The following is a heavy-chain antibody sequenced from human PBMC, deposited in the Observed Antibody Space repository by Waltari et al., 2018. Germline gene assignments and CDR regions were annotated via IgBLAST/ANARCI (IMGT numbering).Heavy chain of an antibody. CDR1: GGPLSSSRYY. Sequence: QLQLQESGPGLVKPSETLSLTCTVSGGPLSSSRYYWGWIRQPPGKGLEWIGSIYYSGSTYYNPSLKSRVTISVDTSKNQFSLKLSSVTAADTAVYYCASRPGYYDSSGFLPFDYWGQGTLVTVSS. CDR2: IYYSGST. CDR3: ASRPGYYDSSGFLPFDY. D-gene: IGHD3-22*01. V-gene: IGHV4-39*07. J-gene: IGHJ4*02.